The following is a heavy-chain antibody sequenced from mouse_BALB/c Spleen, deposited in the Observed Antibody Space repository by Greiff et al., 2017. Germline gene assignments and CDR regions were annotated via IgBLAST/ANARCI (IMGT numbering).Heavy chain of an antibody. Sequence: VQLHQSGAELVRPGTSVKISCKASGYAFTNYWLGWVKQRPGHGLEWIGDIYPGSGNTYYNEKFKGKATLTADKSSSTAYMQLSSLTSEDSAVYFCARGQLGLRDWFAYWGQGTLVTVSA. J-gene: IGHJ3*01. D-gene: IGHD3-1*01. CDR2: IYPGSGNT. V-gene: IGHV1-63*01. CDR1: GYAFTNYW. CDR3: ARGQLGLRDWFAY.